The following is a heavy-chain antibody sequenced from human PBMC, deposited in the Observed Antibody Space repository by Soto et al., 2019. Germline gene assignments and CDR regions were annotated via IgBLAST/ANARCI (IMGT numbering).Heavy chain of an antibody. Sequence: LSLTCVVSGYSISSGYYWGWIRQPPGKGLEWIGSIYHSGTTYYNPSLKSRVTISLDTSRNQFSLKLTSVTAADTAVYYCARSLFTSSWYAGYWGQGTLVTVYS. CDR3: ARSLFTSSWYAGY. V-gene: IGHV4-38-2*01. D-gene: IGHD6-13*01. CDR1: GYSISSGYY. CDR2: IYHSGTT. J-gene: IGHJ4*02.